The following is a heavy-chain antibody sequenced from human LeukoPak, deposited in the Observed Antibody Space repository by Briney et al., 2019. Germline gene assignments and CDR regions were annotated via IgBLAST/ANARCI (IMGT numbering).Heavy chain of an antibody. CDR3: ARHPVLRYLGT. D-gene: IGHD3-9*01. CDR2: IYYSGST. Sequence: PSETLSLTCTVSGGSISSHYWSWIRQPPGKGLEWIGYIYYSGSTNYNPSLKSRVTISVDTSKNQFSLKLSSVSAADTAVYYCARHPVLRYLGTWGQGTLVTVSS. CDR1: GGSISSHY. V-gene: IGHV4-59*08. J-gene: IGHJ4*02.